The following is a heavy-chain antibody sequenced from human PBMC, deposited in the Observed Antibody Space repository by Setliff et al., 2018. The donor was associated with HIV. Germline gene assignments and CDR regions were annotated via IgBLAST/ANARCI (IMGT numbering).Heavy chain of an antibody. D-gene: IGHD1-26*01. V-gene: IGHV4-34*01. CDR2: INHSGST. CDR1: GGSFSGYY. Sequence: SETLSLTCAVYGGSFSGYYWSWIRQPPGKGLEWIGEINHSGSTNYNPSLKSRVTMSVDTSKNQFSLNLTSVTAADTAVYYCARGVPLLPPRNWGQGALVTVSS. J-gene: IGHJ4*02. CDR3: ARGVPLLPPRN.